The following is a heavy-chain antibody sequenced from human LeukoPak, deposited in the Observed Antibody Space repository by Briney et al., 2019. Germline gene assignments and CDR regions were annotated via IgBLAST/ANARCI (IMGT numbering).Heavy chain of an antibody. V-gene: IGHV4-30-4*08. Sequence: SETLSLTCTVSGGSISSGDYYWSWIRQPPGKGLEWIGYIYYTGSTYYNPSLKSRVTISVDMSKNQFSLKLSSVTAADTAVYYCARIVGYSGYDWGQGTLVTVSS. CDR1: GGSISSGDYY. CDR2: IYYTGST. CDR3: ARIVGYSGYD. D-gene: IGHD5-12*01. J-gene: IGHJ4*02.